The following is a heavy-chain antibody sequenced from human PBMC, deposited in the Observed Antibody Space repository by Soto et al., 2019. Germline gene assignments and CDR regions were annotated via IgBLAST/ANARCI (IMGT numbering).Heavy chain of an antibody. Sequence: QVQLVESGGGVVQPGRSLRLSCAASGFTFNSYGMHWVRQGPGNGLEWVAFISYDSTKTYYADSVKGRFTISRDNSNRALYGQMNSLTGEDTAGYYCARTRSAWSDFHYYSLDVWGQGTTVTVSS. CDR1: GFTFNSYG. V-gene: IGHV3-30*03. CDR3: ARTRSAWSDFHYYSLDV. J-gene: IGHJ6*02. CDR2: ISYDSTKT. D-gene: IGHD1-26*01.